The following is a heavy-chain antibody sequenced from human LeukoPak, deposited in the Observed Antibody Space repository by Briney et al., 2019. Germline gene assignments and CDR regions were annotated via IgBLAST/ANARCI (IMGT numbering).Heavy chain of an antibody. CDR1: DGSFTDYY. J-gene: IGHJ5*02. V-gene: IGHV4-34*01. Sequence: SETLSLTCDIYDGSFTDYYWSWIRQPPGKGLEWIGSIYYSGSTYYNPSLKSRVTISVDTSKNQFSLKLSSVTAADTAVYYCARGIAKLNWFDPWGQGTLVTVSS. CDR2: IYYSGST. CDR3: ARGIAKLNWFDP. D-gene: IGHD2-21*01.